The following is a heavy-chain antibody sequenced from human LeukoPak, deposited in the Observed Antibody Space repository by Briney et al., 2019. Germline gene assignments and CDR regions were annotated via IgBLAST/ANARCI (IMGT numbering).Heavy chain of an antibody. V-gene: IGHV3-66*01. J-gene: IGHJ3*02. CDR3: ARAAGQWLVQEGAFDI. Sequence: GGSLRLSCAASGFTFSSYWMSWVRQAPGKGLEWVSVIYSGGSTYYADSVKGRFTISRDNSKNTLYLQMNSLRAEDTALYYCARAAGQWLVQEGAFDIWGQGTMVTVSS. D-gene: IGHD6-19*01. CDR2: IYSGGST. CDR1: GFTFSSYW.